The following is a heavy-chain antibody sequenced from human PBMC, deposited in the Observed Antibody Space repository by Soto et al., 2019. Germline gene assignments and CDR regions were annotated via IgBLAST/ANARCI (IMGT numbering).Heavy chain of an antibody. J-gene: IGHJ5*02. CDR1: GGSVSTDSYY. V-gene: IGHV4-61*01. CDR2: IYYSGRT. CDR3: ARYSSGHSP. D-gene: IGHD6-19*01. Sequence: SETLSLTCSVSGGSVSTDSYYWSWIRQPPGKGLEWIAYIYYSGRTNYNPSLKCRVTISLDTSKNQFSLKLSSVTTADTAVYYCARYSSGHSPWGQGTLVTVSS.